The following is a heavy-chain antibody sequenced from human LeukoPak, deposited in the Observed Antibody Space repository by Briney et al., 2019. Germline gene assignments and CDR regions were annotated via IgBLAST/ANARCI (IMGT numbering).Heavy chain of an antibody. D-gene: IGHD6-13*01. CDR3: ARDHSSSSEDY. J-gene: IGHJ4*02. CDR1: GYSISGGYY. CDR2: IFHTGST. Sequence: PPETLSLTCTVSGYSISGGYYWAWIRQPPGKGLEWIGSIFHTGSTYHNPSLKSRVTISVDTSKNQFSLKLNSVTAADTAVYYCARDHSSSSEDYWGQGTLVTVSS. V-gene: IGHV4-38-2*02.